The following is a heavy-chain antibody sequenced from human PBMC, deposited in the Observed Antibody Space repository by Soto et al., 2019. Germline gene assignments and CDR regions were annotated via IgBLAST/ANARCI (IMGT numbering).Heavy chain of an antibody. Sequence: EVQLLESGGGLVQPGGSLRLSCAASGFTFSSYAMSWVRQAPGKGLEWVSAISGSGGSTYYADSVKGRFTISRDNSKNALDLQMNSLRAEDTAVYYCAKSVGGITIFGGMDVWGQGTTVTVSS. V-gene: IGHV3-23*01. CDR3: AKSVGGITIFGGMDV. J-gene: IGHJ6*02. D-gene: IGHD3-9*01. CDR2: ISGSGGST. CDR1: GFTFSSYA.